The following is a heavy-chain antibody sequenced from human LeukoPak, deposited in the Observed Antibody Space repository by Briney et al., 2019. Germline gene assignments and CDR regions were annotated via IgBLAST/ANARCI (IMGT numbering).Heavy chain of an antibody. J-gene: IGHJ6*02. V-gene: IGHV1-2*02. Sequence: ASVKVSCEASGYTFTGYYMHWVRQAPGQGLEWMGWVNPNSGGTNFAQKFQGRVIMTRDTSITTVYMELRMLTSDDTAVYFCARGRSSRTSPVYTMDVWGQGTTVTVSS. D-gene: IGHD1-14*01. CDR1: GYTFTGYY. CDR2: VNPNSGGT. CDR3: ARGRSSRTSPVYTMDV.